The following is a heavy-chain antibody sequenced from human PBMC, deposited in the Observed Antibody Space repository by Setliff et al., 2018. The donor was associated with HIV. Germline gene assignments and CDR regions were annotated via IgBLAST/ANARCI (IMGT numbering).Heavy chain of an antibody. CDR2: INPSGDVI. CDR1: GYTSTSFS. CDR3: ASPSFGDVDYYYGMDV. D-gene: IGHD3-10*01. J-gene: IGHJ6*02. V-gene: IGHV1-46*01. Sequence: ASVKVSCKASGYTSTSFSLHLVRQAPGQGLEWMGIINPSGDVIRYAQKFQGRVTMTRDTSTSTVYMDLSSLRSEDTAVYYCASPSFGDVDYYYGMDVWGQGTTVTVSS.